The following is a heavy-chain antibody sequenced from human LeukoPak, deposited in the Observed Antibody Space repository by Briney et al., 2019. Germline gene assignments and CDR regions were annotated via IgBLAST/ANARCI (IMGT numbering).Heavy chain of an antibody. J-gene: IGHJ4*02. CDR2: IHYSGST. CDR3: VRLASGLIDY. CDR1: GGSIDNSHYS. D-gene: IGHD6-19*01. V-gene: IGHV4-39*01. Sequence: PSETLSLTCTVSGGSIDNSHYSWGWIRQPPGEGLEWIASIHYSGSTHYNPSLKSRVTISVDTSKNQFSLKLSSVTAADTAVYYCVRLASGLIDYWGQGTLVTVSS.